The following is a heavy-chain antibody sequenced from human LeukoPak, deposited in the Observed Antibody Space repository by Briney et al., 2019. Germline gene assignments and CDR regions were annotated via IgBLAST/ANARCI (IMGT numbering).Heavy chain of an antibody. CDR1: GYTFTGYY. Sequence: ASVKVSCKASGYTFTGYYMHWERQAPGQGLEWMGRINPNSGGTNYAQKFQGRVTMTRDTSISTAYMELSRLRSDDTAVYYCAVLRTYYFDYWGQGTLVTVSP. CDR3: AVLRTYYFDY. CDR2: INPNSGGT. V-gene: IGHV1-2*06. J-gene: IGHJ4*02. D-gene: IGHD2/OR15-2a*01.